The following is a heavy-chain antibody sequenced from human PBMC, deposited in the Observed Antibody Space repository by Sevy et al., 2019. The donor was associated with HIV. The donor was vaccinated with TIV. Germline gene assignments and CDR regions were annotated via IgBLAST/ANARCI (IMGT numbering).Heavy chain of an antibody. Sequence: GGSLRLSCAASGFTFSSYEMSWVRQAPGKGLEWVSYISNSGTTIYYSDSVKGRFTISRDNARNSLCLQMNSLRAEDTAIYYCARDLPPSATTVAHFDCWGQGTLVTVSS. D-gene: IGHD4-17*01. J-gene: IGHJ4*02. CDR2: ISNSGTTI. CDR1: GFTFSSYE. V-gene: IGHV3-48*03. CDR3: ARDLPPSATTVAHFDC.